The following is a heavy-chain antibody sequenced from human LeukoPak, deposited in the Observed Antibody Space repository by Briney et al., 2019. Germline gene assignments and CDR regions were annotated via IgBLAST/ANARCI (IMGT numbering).Heavy chain of an antibody. CDR2: MYRSDAT. D-gene: IGHD4/OR15-4a*01. CDR1: GLTVSSNY. J-gene: IGHJ4*02. Sequence: GGSLRLSCAPSGLTVSSNYMSWVRQAPGKGLEWVSVMYRSDATYYADSVKGRFTMSRDSSKNQVNLQMNSLRPETTPVYYFSRVRPDQGAYWGQGTLVIVSS. CDR3: SRVRPDQGAY. V-gene: IGHV3-53*01.